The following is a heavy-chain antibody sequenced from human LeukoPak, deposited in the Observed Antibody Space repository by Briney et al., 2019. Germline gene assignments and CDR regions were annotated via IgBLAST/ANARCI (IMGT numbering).Heavy chain of an antibody. CDR3: ARGGLDDSSGYYYEDY. CDR2: INPNSGGT. Sequence: ASVKVSCKASGYTLTGYYMHWVRQAPGQGLEWMGWINPNSGGTNYAQKFQGRVTMTRDTSISTAYMELSRLRSDDTAVYYCARGGLDDSSGYYYEDYWGQGTLVTVSS. CDR1: GYTLTGYY. V-gene: IGHV1-2*02. D-gene: IGHD3-22*01. J-gene: IGHJ4*02.